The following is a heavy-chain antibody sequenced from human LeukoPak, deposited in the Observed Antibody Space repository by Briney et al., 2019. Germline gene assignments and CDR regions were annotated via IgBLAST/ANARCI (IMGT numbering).Heavy chain of an antibody. CDR1: GYTFTGYY. V-gene: IGHV1-2*02. CDR3: AKRPPVAGTNWFDP. Sequence: ASVKVSCKASGYTFTGYYMHWVRQAPGQGLEWMGWINPNSGGTNYAQKFQGRVTMTRDTSISTAYMELSRLRSDDTAVYYCAKRPPVAGTNWFDPWGQGTLVTVSS. D-gene: IGHD2-15*01. J-gene: IGHJ5*02. CDR2: INPNSGGT.